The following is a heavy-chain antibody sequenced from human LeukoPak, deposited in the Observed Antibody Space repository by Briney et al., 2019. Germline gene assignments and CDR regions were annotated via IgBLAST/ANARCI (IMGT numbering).Heavy chain of an antibody. CDR3: ARVSTGGLDY. D-gene: IGHD2-8*02. CDR2: ISSSSSYI. V-gene: IGHV3-21*01. Sequence: GGSLRLSCAASGFTFSNYAMSWVRQAPGKGLEWVSSISSSSSYIYYADSVKGRFTISRDNAKNSLYLQMNSLRAEDTAVYYCARVSTGGLDYWGQGTLVTVSS. J-gene: IGHJ4*02. CDR1: GFTFSNYA.